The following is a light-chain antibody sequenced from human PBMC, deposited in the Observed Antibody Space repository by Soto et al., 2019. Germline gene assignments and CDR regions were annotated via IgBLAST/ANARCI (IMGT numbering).Light chain of an antibody. V-gene: IGLV2-23*01. Sequence: QSALTQPASVSGSPGQSITISCTGTRSDVGSYNLVSWYQQHPGKAPKLMIYEGSKRPSGVSNRFSGSKSGNTASLTISGLQAEDKADYYCCSYAGSSTPVVFGGGTQLTVL. CDR2: EGS. J-gene: IGLJ2*01. CDR3: CSYAGSSTPVV. CDR1: RSDVGSYNL.